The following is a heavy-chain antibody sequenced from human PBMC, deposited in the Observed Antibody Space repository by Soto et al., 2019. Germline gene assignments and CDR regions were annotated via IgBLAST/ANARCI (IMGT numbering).Heavy chain of an antibody. CDR3: ARGPYCSSTSCYEFRYYYYYYMDV. CDR1: GYTFTSYD. J-gene: IGHJ6*03. V-gene: IGHV1-8*01. CDR2: MNPNSGNT. Sequence: ASVKVSCKASGYTFTSYDINWVRQATGQGLEWMGWMNPNSGNTGYAQKFQGRVTMTRNTSISTAYMELSSLRSEDTAVYYCARGPYCSSTSCYEFRYYYYYYMDVWGKGTTVTVSS. D-gene: IGHD2-2*01.